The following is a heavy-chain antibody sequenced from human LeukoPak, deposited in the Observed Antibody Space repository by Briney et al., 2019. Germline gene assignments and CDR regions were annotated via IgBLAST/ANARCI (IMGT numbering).Heavy chain of an antibody. D-gene: IGHD2-15*01. J-gene: IGHJ4*02. CDR1: GGSISSGGYY. Sequence: SSETLSLTCTVSGGSISSGGYYWSWIRQHPGKGLEWIGYIYYSGSTYYNPPLKSRVTISVDTSKNQFSLKLSSVTAADTAVYYCARAIVGEFDYWGQGTLVTVSS. CDR3: ARAIVGEFDY. V-gene: IGHV4-31*03. CDR2: IYYSGST.